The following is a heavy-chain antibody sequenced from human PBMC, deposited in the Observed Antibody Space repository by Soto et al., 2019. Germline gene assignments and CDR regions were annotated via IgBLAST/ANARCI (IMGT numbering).Heavy chain of an antibody. CDR2: ISWNSGSI. J-gene: IGHJ6*02. CDR3: AKDVSGRGSFYYYFGMDV. Sequence: EVQLVESGGGLVQAGRSLRLSCAASGFTFDDYAMHWVRQAPGKGLEWVSGISWNSGSIGYTDSVKGRFTISRDNAKNSLCLQMNSLRAEDTALYYCAKDVSGRGSFYYYFGMDVWGHGTTVTVSS. V-gene: IGHV3-9*01. CDR1: GFTFDDYA. D-gene: IGHD1-26*01.